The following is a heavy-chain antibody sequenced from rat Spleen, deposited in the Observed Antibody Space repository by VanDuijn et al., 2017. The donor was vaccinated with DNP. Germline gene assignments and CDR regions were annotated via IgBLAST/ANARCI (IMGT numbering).Heavy chain of an antibody. CDR2: ISHSDGIT. CDR1: GFSFSDYD. V-gene: IGHV5-7*01. D-gene: IGHD5-1*01. Sequence: EVQLVKSGGGLVQPGGSLKLSCAASGFSFSDYDMAWVRQTPKKGLEWVAIISHSDGITYYPDSVKGRFTISRDNAKSTLYLQMNSLRSEDMATYYCARGAGSPYWSFDFWGPGTVVTVSS. J-gene: IGHJ1*01. CDR3: ARGAGSPYWSFDF.